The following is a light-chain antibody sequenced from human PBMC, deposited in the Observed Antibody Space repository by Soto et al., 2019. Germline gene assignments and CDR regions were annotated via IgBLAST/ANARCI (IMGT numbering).Light chain of an antibody. CDR3: CSYAVSKV. Sequence: QLVLTQPASVSGSPGQSITISCTGTSSDVGSHSRVSWYQQHPGKAPKLMIYEGTKRPSGVSDRFSGSKSDNTASLTISGLQAEDEADYYCCSYAVSKVFGTGTKVTVL. J-gene: IGLJ1*01. CDR2: EGT. V-gene: IGLV2-23*01. CDR1: SSDVGSHSR.